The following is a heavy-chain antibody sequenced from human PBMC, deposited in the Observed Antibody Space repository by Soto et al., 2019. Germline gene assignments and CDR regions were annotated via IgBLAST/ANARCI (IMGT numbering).Heavy chain of an antibody. Sequence: GGSLRLSCAASGFTFSSSWLHWVRQPPGKGLVWVSRINTDGSSTNHADSVKGRFTISRDNPKNTLYLQMNSLRAEDTAVYYCATEGDSGAHWRTFDIWGQGTMVTVSS. J-gene: IGHJ3*02. CDR1: GFTFSSSW. D-gene: IGHD4-17*01. V-gene: IGHV3-74*01. CDR2: INTDGSST. CDR3: ATEGDSGAHWRTFDI.